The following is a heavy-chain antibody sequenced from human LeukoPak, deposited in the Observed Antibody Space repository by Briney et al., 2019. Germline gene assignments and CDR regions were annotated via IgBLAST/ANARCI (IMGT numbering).Heavy chain of an antibody. J-gene: IGHJ3*02. CDR3: AREDRSDAFDI. Sequence: NPSQTLSLTCTVSGGSISSDNYYWSWIRQPAGMGLEWIGRIYASGNTDYNPSLKSRVTISADTSKNQFSLKMSFVTATDTAVYYCAREDRSDAFDIWGQGTMVTVSS. CDR1: GGSISSDNYY. V-gene: IGHV4-61*02. CDR2: IYASGNT.